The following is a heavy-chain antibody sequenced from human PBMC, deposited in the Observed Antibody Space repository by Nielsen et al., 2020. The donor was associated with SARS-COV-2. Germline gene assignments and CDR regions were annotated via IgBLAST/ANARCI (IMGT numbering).Heavy chain of an antibody. J-gene: IGHJ4*02. Sequence: SETLSLTCTVSGGSISSNTHYWDWIRQPPGKGLEWLGSVHYSENTYYNPSLKSRVTISIDKSKNHFSLKLRSVTAADTAVYYCARVRGHYYGSGSYERPFEYWGQGTPVNVSS. CDR2: VHYSENT. CDR3: ARVRGHYYGSGSYERPFEY. V-gene: IGHV4-39*07. CDR1: GGSISSNTHY. D-gene: IGHD3-10*01.